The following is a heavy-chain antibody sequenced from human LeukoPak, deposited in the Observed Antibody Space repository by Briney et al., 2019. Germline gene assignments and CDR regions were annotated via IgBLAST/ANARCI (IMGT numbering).Heavy chain of an antibody. V-gene: IGHV1-69*13. D-gene: IGHD3-3*01. CDR2: IIPIFGTA. CDR1: GGTFSSYA. CDR3: ARVRSTYYDFWSGYYFDY. Sequence: ASVKVSCKASGGTFSSYAISWVRQAPGQGLEWMGGIIPIFGTANYAQKFQGRVTITADESTSTAYMELSSLRSEDTAVYYCARVRSTYYDFWSGYYFDYWGQGTLVTVSS. J-gene: IGHJ4*02.